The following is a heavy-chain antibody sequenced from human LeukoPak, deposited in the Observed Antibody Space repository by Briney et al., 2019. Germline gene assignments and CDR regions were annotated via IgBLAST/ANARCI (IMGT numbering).Heavy chain of an antibody. V-gene: IGHV3-64*01. Sequence: GGSLRLSCAASGFTFSSYAMHWVRQAPGKGLEYVSAISSNGGSTYYANSVKGRFTISRDNSKNTLYLQMGSLRAEDMAVYYCARGILTGQYYFDNWGQGTLVTVSS. CDR2: ISSNGGST. CDR1: GFTFSSYA. CDR3: ARGILTGQYYFDN. D-gene: IGHD3-9*01. J-gene: IGHJ4*02.